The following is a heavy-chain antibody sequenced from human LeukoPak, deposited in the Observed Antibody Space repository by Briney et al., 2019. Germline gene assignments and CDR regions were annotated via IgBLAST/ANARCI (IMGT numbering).Heavy chain of an antibody. D-gene: IGHD2-21*02. V-gene: IGHV3-15*01. CDR1: GFTFSNAW. CDR3: TTERCGGDCYYYYYYGMDV. CDR2: IKSKTDGGTT. J-gene: IGHJ6*02. Sequence: GGSLRLSCAASGFTFSNAWMSWVRQAPGKGLEWVGRIKSKTDGGTTDYAAPVKGRFTISRDDSKNTLYLQMNSLKTEDTAVYYCTTERCGGDCYYYYYYGMDVWGQGTTVTVSS.